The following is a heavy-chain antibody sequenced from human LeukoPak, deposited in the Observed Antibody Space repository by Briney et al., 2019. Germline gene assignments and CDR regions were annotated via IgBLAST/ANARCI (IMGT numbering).Heavy chain of an antibody. CDR3: GKDPNGDYIGAFDM. CDR2: ISASGSNT. J-gene: IGHJ3*02. CDR1: GFTFSSYA. V-gene: IGHV3-23*01. Sequence: GGSLRLSCAASGFTFSSYAMSWVRQAPGKGPEWVSDISASGSNTKYADSVEGRATISRDNAKNTLYLQMNSLRAEDTAVYYCGKDPNGDYIGAFDMWGQGTMVTISP. D-gene: IGHD4-17*01.